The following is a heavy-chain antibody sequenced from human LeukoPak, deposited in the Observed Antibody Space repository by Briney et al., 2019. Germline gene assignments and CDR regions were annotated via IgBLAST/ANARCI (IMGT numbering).Heavy chain of an antibody. V-gene: IGHV3-30*18. CDR1: GFTFSSYA. J-gene: IGHJ4*02. Sequence: GGSLRLSCAASGFTFSSYAMHWVRQAPGKGLEWVAIISSDGSQKFYADSVKGRFTISRDNSKNTLYLQMNSLRAEDTAVYYCAKDGDVVVVAATEPIDYWGQGTLVTVSS. D-gene: IGHD2-15*01. CDR3: AKDGDVVVVAATEPIDY. CDR2: ISSDGSQK.